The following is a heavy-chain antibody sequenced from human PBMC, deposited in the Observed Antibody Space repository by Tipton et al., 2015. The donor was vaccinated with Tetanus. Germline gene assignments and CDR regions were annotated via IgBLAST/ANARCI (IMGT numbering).Heavy chain of an antibody. CDR2: ITFDGNTK. V-gene: IGHV3-30-3*01. D-gene: IGHD3-3*01. CDR3: ARANYEYPKKGPFDS. Sequence: SLRLSCAASGFTFTRYAMHWVRQAPGKGLQWVAVITFDGNTKYYTDSVKGRFTLSRDNSKNMLYLQMNSLKIEDTAVYYCARANYEYPKKGPFDSWGQGTVVIVSS. J-gene: IGHJ4*02. CDR1: GFTFTRYA.